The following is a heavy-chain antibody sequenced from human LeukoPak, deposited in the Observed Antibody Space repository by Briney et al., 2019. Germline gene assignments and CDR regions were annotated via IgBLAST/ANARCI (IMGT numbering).Heavy chain of an antibody. CDR2: MNPNSGNT. D-gene: IGHD3-10*01. Sequence: ASVKVSCKASGHTFTSYDINWVRQATGRGLEWMGWMNPNSGNTGYAQKFQGRVTMTRNTSISTAYMELSSLRSEDTAVYYCARGRMVRGVTWWFDPWGQGTLVTVSS. CDR1: GHTFTSYD. J-gene: IGHJ5*02. V-gene: IGHV1-8*01. CDR3: ARGRMVRGVTWWFDP.